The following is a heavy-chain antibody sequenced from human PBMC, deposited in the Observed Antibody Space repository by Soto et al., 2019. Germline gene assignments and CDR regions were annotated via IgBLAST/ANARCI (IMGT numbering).Heavy chain of an antibody. Sequence: TGGSLRLSCAASGFTFSSYAMSWVRQAPGKGLEWVSTISGSGGSTYYADSVKGRFTISRDNSKNTLYLQMNSLRAEDAAVYYCAKVLNYYDSPIDYWGQGTLVTVSS. CDR2: ISGSGGST. D-gene: IGHD3-22*01. CDR3: AKVLNYYDSPIDY. CDR1: GFTFSSYA. J-gene: IGHJ4*02. V-gene: IGHV3-23*01.